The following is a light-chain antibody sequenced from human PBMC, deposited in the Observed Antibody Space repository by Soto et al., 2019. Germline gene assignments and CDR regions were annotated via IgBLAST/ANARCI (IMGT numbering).Light chain of an antibody. J-gene: IGKJ5*01. CDR1: QSVRSY. Sequence: EIVLTQSPATLSLSPXERATLSCRASQSVRSYLGWYQQKPGQAPRLLIYDTSKRVTGIPARFSGSGSGTDFTLTISSLEPEDSAVYYCQQRSNRPLTFGQGTRLE. CDR3: QQRSNRPLT. V-gene: IGKV3-11*01. CDR2: DTS.